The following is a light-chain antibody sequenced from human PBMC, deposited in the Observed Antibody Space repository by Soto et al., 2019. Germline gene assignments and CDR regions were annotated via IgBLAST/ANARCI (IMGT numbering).Light chain of an antibody. CDR1: QSVSNNY. Sequence: ETVLTQSPGTPSLSPGERATLSCRASQSVSNNYLAWYQQKPGQAPRLLIYGASNRATGIPDGFSGSGSGTDFTLAISRLEPEDFAVYYCQQYGSSPFTFGPGTKVDIK. V-gene: IGKV3-20*01. CDR2: GAS. CDR3: QQYGSSPFT. J-gene: IGKJ3*01.